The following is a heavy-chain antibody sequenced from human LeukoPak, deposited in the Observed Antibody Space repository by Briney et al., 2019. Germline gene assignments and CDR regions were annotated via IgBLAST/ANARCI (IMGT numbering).Heavy chain of an antibody. J-gene: IGHJ3*02. D-gene: IGHD3-3*01. CDR1: GGSISSGSYY. V-gene: IGHV4-61*02. Sequence: SETLSLTCTVSGGSISSGSYYWSWIRQPAGKGLEWIGRIYTSGSTNYNPSLKSRVTMSVDTSKNQFSLKLSSVTAADTAVYYCARSLSITIFGVVHPHAFDIWGQGTMVTVSS. CDR2: IYTSGST. CDR3: ARSLSITIFGVVHPHAFDI.